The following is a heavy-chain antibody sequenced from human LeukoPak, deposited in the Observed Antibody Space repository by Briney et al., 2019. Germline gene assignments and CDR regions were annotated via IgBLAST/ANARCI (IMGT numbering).Heavy chain of an antibody. CDR3: ARVNYYDSSGYYSTIDY. CDR1: GGSISSGGYY. Sequence: PSETLSLTCTVSGGSISSGGYYWSWIRQHPGKGLEWIGYIYYSGSTYYNPSLKSRVTISVDTSKNQFSLKLSSVTAADTAVYYCARVNYYDSSGYYSTIDYWGQGTLVTVSS. CDR2: IYYSGST. D-gene: IGHD3-22*01. J-gene: IGHJ4*02. V-gene: IGHV4-31*03.